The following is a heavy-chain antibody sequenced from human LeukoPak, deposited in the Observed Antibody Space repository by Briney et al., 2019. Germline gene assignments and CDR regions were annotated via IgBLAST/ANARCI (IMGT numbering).Heavy chain of an antibody. CDR3: ARGGDYGDYKPPPDY. CDR1: GYTFTSYG. CDR2: ISAYNGNT. J-gene: IGHJ4*02. V-gene: IGHV1-18*01. D-gene: IGHD4-17*01. Sequence: GASVKVSCKASGYTFTSYGISWVRQAPGQGLEWMGWISAYNGNTNYAQKLQGRVTMTTDTSTSTAYMELRSLRSDDTAVYYCARGGDYGDYKPPPDYWGQGTLVTVSS.